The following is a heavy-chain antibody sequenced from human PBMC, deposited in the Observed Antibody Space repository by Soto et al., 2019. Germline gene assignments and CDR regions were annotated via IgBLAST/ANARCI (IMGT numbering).Heavy chain of an antibody. V-gene: IGHV4-39*01. CDR1: GGSISSSSYY. CDR3: ASQAAGGYYYYYMDV. J-gene: IGHJ6*03. Sequence: PSETLSLTCTVSGGSISSSSYYWGWIRQPPGKGLEWIGSIYYSGSTYYNPSLKSRVTISVDTSKNQFSLKLSFVTAADTAVYYCASQAAGGYYYYYMDVWGKGTTVTVSS. D-gene: IGHD6-13*01. CDR2: IYYSGST.